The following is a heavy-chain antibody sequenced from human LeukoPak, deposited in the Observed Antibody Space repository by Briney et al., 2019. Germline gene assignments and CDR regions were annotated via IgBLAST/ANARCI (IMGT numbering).Heavy chain of an antibody. V-gene: IGHV3-23*01. CDR3: AKRIQSAMATGY. J-gene: IGHJ4*02. D-gene: IGHD5-18*01. Sequence: GGSLRLSCAASGFTFSSYAMSWVRQAPGKGLEWVSDINGSGGSTYYADSVKGRFTISRDNSKDTLYLQMNSLRAEDTAVYYCAKRIQSAMATGYWGQGTLVTVSS. CDR1: GFTFSSYA. CDR2: INGSGGST.